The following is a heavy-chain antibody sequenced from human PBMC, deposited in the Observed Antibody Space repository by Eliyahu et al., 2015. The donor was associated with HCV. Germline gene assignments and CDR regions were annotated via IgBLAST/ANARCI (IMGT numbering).Heavy chain of an antibody. D-gene: IGHD3-9*01. CDR3: AGSLFLTGYSSDY. CDR2: IYSGGST. Sequence: EVQLVESGGGLVQPGGSLXLSCAASGXSVSSNYMSWVRQAPGKGLEWVSLIYSGGSTYYADSVKGRFTISRDNSKNTLYLQMNSLRAEDTAVYYCAGSLFLTGYSSDYWGQGTLVTVSS. CDR1: GXSVSSNY. J-gene: IGHJ4*02. V-gene: IGHV3-66*01.